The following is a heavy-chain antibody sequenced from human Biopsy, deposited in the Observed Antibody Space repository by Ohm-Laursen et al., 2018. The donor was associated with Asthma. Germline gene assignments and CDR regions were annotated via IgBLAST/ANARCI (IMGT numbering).Heavy chain of an antibody. CDR2: IYYSGTT. CDR1: SGSGGYMRRGNYY. CDR3: VRGSSSWHHGPFHYYYGLDV. Sequence: SETLSLTCSLSSGSGGYMRRGNYYWGWIRQPPGKGLEWIGSIYYSGTTYYNPSLESRVTVSADTSKNQFSLKLTSVTAAGTAVYYCVRGSSSWHHGPFHYYYGLDVWGQGTTATVSS. V-gene: IGHV4-39*01. J-gene: IGHJ6*02. D-gene: IGHD6-13*01.